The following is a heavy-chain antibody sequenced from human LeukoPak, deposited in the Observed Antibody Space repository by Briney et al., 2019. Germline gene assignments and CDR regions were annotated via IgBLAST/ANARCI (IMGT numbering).Heavy chain of an antibody. CDR3: TRDLMVRGIIMSFG. Sequence: PGGSLRLSCAASGFTFSSYAMSWVRQAPGKGLEWVGFIRSKTYAETTEYAASVKGRFTISRDDSKSIAYLQMNSLKTEDTAVYYCTRDLMVRGIIMSFGWGQGTLVTVSS. D-gene: IGHD3-10*01. J-gene: IGHJ4*02. CDR2: IRSKTYAETT. V-gene: IGHV3-49*04. CDR1: GFTFSSYA.